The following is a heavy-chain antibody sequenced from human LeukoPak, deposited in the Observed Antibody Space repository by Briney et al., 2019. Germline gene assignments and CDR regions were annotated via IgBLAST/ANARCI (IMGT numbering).Heavy chain of an antibody. CDR3: ARARGFYFDY. J-gene: IGHJ4*02. V-gene: IGHV4-59*01. D-gene: IGHD3-22*01. CDR1: GGSISNYY. Sequence: SETLSLTCTVSGGSISNYYWSWIRQPPGKGLEWIGYIYYSGSTNYNPSLKSRVTISVDTSKNQFSLKLSSVTAADTAVYYCARARGFYFDYWGQGTLVTDSS. CDR2: IYYSGST.